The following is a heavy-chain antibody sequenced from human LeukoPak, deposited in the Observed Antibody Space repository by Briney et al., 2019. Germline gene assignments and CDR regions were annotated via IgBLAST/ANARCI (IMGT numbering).Heavy chain of an antibody. D-gene: IGHD7-27*01. CDR2: IYYSGST. V-gene: IGHV4-39*01. CDR3: ARHPINWGPDWFDP. J-gene: IGHJ5*02. CDR1: GGSISSSSYY. Sequence: SETLSLTCTVSGGSISSSSYYWGWIRQPPGKGLEWIGSIYYSGSTYYNPSLKSRVTISVDTSKNQFSLKLSSVTAADTAVYYCARHPINWGPDWFDPWGQGTLVTVSS.